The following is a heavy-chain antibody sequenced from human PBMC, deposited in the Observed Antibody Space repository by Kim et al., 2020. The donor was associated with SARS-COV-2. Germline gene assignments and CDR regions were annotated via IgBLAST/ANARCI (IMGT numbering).Heavy chain of an antibody. Sequence: GGSLRLSCAASGFTFSSYGMHWVRQAPGKGLEWVAVIWYDGSNKYYADSVKGRFTISRDNSKNTLYLQMNSLRAEDTAVYYCARDLSLEIMATGGDARYYYYGMDVWGQGTTVTVSS. J-gene: IGHJ6*02. CDR1: GFTFSSYG. CDR3: ARDLSLEIMATGGDARYYYYGMDV. D-gene: IGHD5-12*01. V-gene: IGHV3-33*01. CDR2: IWYDGSNK.